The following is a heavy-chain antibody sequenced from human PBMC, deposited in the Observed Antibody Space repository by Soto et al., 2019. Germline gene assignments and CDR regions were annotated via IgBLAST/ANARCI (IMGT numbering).Heavy chain of an antibody. CDR2: IYSGGST. V-gene: IGHV3-53*01. D-gene: IGHD3-22*01. Sequence: EVQLVESGGGLIQPGGSLRLSCAASGFTFSSNDMNWVRQAPGKGLEWVSLIYSGGSTYYADSVKGRSTISRDQSKNTLYLQISRLRAEDTSVYYCATRPLLPGAPWGQGTMVTVSS. CDR1: GFTFSSND. CDR3: ATRPLLPGAP. J-gene: IGHJ3*01.